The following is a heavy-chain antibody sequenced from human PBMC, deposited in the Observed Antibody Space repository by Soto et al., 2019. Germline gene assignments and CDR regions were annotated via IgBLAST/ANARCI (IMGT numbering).Heavy chain of an antibody. Sequence: ASVKVSCKASGYTFTSYGISWVRQAPGQGLEWMGWISAYNGNTNYAQKFQGRVTITADESTSTAYMELSSLRSEDTAVYYCASAYGSGSYSGLPGFDYWGQGTLVTVSS. CDR3: ASAYGSGSYSGLPGFDY. D-gene: IGHD3-10*01. V-gene: IGHV1-18*01. J-gene: IGHJ4*02. CDR2: ISAYNGNT. CDR1: GYTFTSYG.